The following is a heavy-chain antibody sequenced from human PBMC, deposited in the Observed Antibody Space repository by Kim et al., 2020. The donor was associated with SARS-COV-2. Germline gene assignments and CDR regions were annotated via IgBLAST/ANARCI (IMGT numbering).Heavy chain of an antibody. CDR3: ARLYGDFWSGYNWYYGMDV. CDR1: GGSISSYY. D-gene: IGHD3-3*01. Sequence: SETLSLTCTVSGGSISSYYWSWIRQPPGKGLEWIGYIYYSGSTNYNPSLKSRVTISVDTSKNQFSLKLSSVTAADTAVYYCARLYGDFWSGYNWYYGMDVWGQGTTVTVSS. J-gene: IGHJ6*02. V-gene: IGHV4-59*08. CDR2: IYYSGST.